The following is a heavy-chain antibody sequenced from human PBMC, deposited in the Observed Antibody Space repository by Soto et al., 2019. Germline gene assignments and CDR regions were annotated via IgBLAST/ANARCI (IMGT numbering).Heavy chain of an antibody. J-gene: IGHJ4*02. CDR2: ISYDGSNK. CDR1: GFTFSSYG. Sequence: QVQLVESGGGVVQPGRSLRLSCAASGFTFSSYGMHWVRQAPGKGLEWVALISYDGSNKYYADSVKGRFTISRDNSKNTLYLQMNSLRAEDTAVYYCAKNSGYSYGFPFEYRGQGTLVTAS. D-gene: IGHD5-18*01. CDR3: AKNSGYSYGFPFEY. V-gene: IGHV3-30*18.